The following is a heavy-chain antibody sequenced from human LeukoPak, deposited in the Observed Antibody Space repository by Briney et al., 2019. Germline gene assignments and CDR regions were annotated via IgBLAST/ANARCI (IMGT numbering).Heavy chain of an antibody. D-gene: IGHD6-19*01. J-gene: IGHJ4*02. CDR3: AVIAVAGNAALDY. V-gene: IGHV3-30*02. CDR1: GFTFSSYG. CDR2: IRYDGSNK. Sequence: GGSLRLSCAASGFTFSSYGMHWVRQAPGKGLEGVAFIRYDGSNKYYADSVKGRFTISRDNSKNTLYLQMNSLRAEDTAVYYCAVIAVAGNAALDYWGQGTLVTVSS.